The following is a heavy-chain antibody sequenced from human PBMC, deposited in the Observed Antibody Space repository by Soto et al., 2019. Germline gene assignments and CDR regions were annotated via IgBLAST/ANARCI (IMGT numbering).Heavy chain of an antibody. CDR3: VRTSLVVAAATREDY. V-gene: IGHV3-74*01. CDR2: INSDGSST. D-gene: IGHD2-15*01. CDR1: GFTFSSYW. J-gene: IGHJ4*02. Sequence: EVQLAESGGGLVQPGASLRLSCAASGFTFSSYWMHWVRQAPGKGLVWVSRINSDGSSTSYAGSVKGRFTISRDNAKNTLYLQMNSLRAEDTAVYYCVRTSLVVAAATREDYWGQGTLVTVSS.